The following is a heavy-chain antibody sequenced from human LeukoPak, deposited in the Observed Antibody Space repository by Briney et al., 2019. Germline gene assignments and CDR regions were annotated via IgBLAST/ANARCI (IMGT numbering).Heavy chain of an antibody. V-gene: IGHV1-2*02. CDR2: INPNSGGT. CDR1: GYTFTGYY. CDR3: ARDPLYCSSTICYYQHLYYFDY. J-gene: IGHJ4*02. D-gene: IGHD2-2*01. Sequence: GASVKVSCKASGYTFTGYYMHWVRQAPGQGLEWRGWINPNSGGTNYAQKFQGRVTMTRDTSISTAYMEPSRLRSDDTAVYYCARDPLYCSSTICYYQHLYYFDYWGQGTLVTVSS.